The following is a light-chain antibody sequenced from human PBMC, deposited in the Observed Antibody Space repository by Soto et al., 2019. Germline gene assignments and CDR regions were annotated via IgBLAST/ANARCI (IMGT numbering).Light chain of an antibody. J-gene: IGLJ1*01. CDR2: EVS. CDR3: SSYTSSSIAYV. V-gene: IGLV2-14*01. CDR1: SSDVGGYNY. Sequence: QSVLTQPASVSVSPGQSITISCTGTSSDVGGYNYVSWYQQHPGKAPKLMIYEVSNRPSGVSNRFSGSKSGNTASLTISGLQAEDEADYSCSSYTSSSIAYVFGTGTKLPVL.